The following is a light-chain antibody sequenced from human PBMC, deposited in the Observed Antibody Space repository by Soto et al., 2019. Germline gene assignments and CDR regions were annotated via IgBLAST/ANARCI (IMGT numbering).Light chain of an antibody. Sequence: EIVLTLSPGTLSLSPGERATLSCRASQSVSSSYLAWYQQKPGQAPRLLIYGASSSATGIPDRFSGSGSGTDFTLTISRLEPEDFAVYYCQQYGSLWTFGQGTKVEIK. CDR1: QSVSSSY. V-gene: IGKV3-20*01. J-gene: IGKJ1*01. CDR2: GAS. CDR3: QQYGSLWT.